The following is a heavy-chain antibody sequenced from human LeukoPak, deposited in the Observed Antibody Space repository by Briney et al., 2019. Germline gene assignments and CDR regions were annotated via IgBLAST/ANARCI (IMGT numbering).Heavy chain of an antibody. CDR1: GGTFSSYA. J-gene: IGHJ6*02. CDR2: IIPILGIA. Sequence: ASVKVSCKASGGTFSSYAISWVRQAPGQGLEWMGRIIPILGIANYAQKLQGRVTITADKSTSTAYMELSSLRSEDTAVYYCAREFRVVRGVIIPWRGDMDVWGQGTTVTVSS. D-gene: IGHD3-10*01. V-gene: IGHV1-69*04. CDR3: AREFRVVRGVIIPWRGDMDV.